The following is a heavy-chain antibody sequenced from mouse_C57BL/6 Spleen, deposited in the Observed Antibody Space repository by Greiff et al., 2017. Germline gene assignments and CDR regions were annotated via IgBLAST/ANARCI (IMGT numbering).Heavy chain of an antibody. J-gene: IGHJ2*01. V-gene: IGHV5-6*01. CDR2: VSSGGSYT. CDR1: GFTFSSYG. CDR3: ASIYYYGSSYFDY. Sequence: EVKLMESGGDLVKPGGSLKLSCAASGFTFSSYGMSWVRQTPDKRLEWVATVSSGGSYTYYPDSVKGRFTISRDNAKNTLYLQMSSLKSEDTAMYYCASIYYYGSSYFDYWGQGTTLTVSS. D-gene: IGHD1-1*01.